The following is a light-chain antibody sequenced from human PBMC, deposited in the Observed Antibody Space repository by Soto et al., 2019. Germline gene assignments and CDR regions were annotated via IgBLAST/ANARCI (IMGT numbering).Light chain of an antibody. Sequence: DIQMTQSPSTLSASVGDRVTITCRASQSIRSWLAWYQQKPGKAPTLLIYAASTLQSGVPSRFSGSGFGTDFTLTISSLQAEDFASYYCQQLRSYPSTFGGGTKVDIK. CDR3: QQLRSYPST. CDR2: AAS. CDR1: QSIRSW. V-gene: IGKV1-5*01. J-gene: IGKJ4*01.